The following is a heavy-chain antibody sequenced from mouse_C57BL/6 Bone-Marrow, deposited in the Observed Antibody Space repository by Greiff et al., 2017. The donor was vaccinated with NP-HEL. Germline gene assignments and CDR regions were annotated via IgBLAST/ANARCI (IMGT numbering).Heavy chain of an antibody. Sequence: QVQLQQPGAELVMPGASVKLSCKASGYTFTSYWMHWVKQRPGQGLEWIGEIDPSDSYTNYNQKFKGKSPLTVDKSSSTAYMQLSSLTSEDSAVYYCAREGYSNPYYFDYWGQGTTLTVSS. J-gene: IGHJ2*01. CDR2: IDPSDSYT. D-gene: IGHD2-5*01. CDR3: AREGYSNPYYFDY. CDR1: GYTFTSYW. V-gene: IGHV1-69*01.